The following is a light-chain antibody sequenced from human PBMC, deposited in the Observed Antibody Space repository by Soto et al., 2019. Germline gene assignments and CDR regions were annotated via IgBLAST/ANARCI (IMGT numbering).Light chain of an antibody. V-gene: IGKV1-9*01. CDR1: QAMSTY. J-gene: IGKJ4*01. CDR2: SAS. CDR3: QQLNGYQLA. Sequence: DIQLTQSPSFLSAFVGDTVTITCRASQAMSTYLAWYQQKPGKVPKLLIRSASTLQSGVPPRFSGGGSGTEFTLTSSTLQPDDSGIYYCQQLNGYQLAFGGGTNVESK.